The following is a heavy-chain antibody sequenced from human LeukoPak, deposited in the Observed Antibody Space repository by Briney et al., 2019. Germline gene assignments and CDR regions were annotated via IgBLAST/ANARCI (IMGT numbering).Heavy chain of an antibody. CDR3: AKDFGRAVAGDPYYYYGMDV. CDR2: ITYDGSNK. Sequence: GGSLRLSCAASGFTFSSYGMHWVRQAPGKGLEWVAVITYDGSNKYYADSVKGRFTISGDNSKNTLYLQMNSLRAEDTAVYYCAKDFGRAVAGDPYYYYGMDVWGQGTTVTVSS. V-gene: IGHV3-30*18. CDR1: GFTFSSYG. D-gene: IGHD6-19*01. J-gene: IGHJ6*02.